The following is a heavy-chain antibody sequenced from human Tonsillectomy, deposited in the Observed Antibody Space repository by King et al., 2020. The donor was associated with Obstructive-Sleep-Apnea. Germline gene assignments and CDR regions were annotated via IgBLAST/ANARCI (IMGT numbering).Heavy chain of an antibody. D-gene: IGHD3-22*01. CDR3: AIPYYYNSSGQFEY. CDR1: GFTFSNYS. J-gene: IGHJ4*02. V-gene: IGHV3-21*01. CDR2: ISSGSTYM. Sequence: QLVQSGGGLVKPGGSLRLSCAASGFTFSNYSMKWIRQAPGKGLEWVSSISSGSTYMYYADSVKGRFTISRDNAKNLLYLQMNSLRAEDTAVYYCAIPYYYNSSGQFEYWGQGTLVTVSS.